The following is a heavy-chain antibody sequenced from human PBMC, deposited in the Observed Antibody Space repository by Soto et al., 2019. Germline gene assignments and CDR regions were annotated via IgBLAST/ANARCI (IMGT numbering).Heavy chain of an antibody. J-gene: IGHJ5*02. D-gene: IGHD1-7*01. V-gene: IGHV1-3*01. CDR2: INAGNGNT. CDR1: GYTFTSYA. Sequence: QVQLVQSGAEVKKPGASVKVSCKASGYTFTSYAMHWVRQAPGQRLEWMGWINAGNGNTKYSQKFQGRVTITRDTSASTAYMERSSLRSEDTAVYYCARDGITGTTRNWFDPWGQGTLVTVSS. CDR3: ARDGITGTTRNWFDP.